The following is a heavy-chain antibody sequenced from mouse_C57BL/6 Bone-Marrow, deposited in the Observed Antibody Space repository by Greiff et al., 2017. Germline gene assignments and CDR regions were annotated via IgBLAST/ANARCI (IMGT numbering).Heavy chain of an antibody. Sequence: QVQLQQSGAELARPGASVKLSCKASGYTFTSYGISWVQQRTGQGLEWIGEIYPRSGNTYYNEKFKGKATLTAAKSSSTAYMQLSSLTSEDSAFDYSARTLPWLRRRDYARDYWGQGTSVTVSS. J-gene: IGHJ4*01. CDR1: GYTFTSYG. CDR2: IYPRSGNT. V-gene: IGHV1-81*01. CDR3: ARTLPWLRRRDYARDY. D-gene: IGHD2-2*01.